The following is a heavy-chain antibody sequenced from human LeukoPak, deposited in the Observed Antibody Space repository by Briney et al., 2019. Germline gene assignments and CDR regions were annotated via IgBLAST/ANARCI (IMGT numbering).Heavy chain of an antibody. CDR3: ARGWQWLSFDY. CDR1: GFTFDDYG. D-gene: IGHD6-19*01. V-gene: IGHV3-20*04. J-gene: IGHJ4*02. Sequence: GGSLRLSCAASGFTFDDYGMSWVRQAPGKGLEWVSGINWNGGSTGYADSVKGRFTISRDNAKNSLYLQMNSLGAEDTALYYCARGWQWLSFDYWGQGTLVTVSS. CDR2: INWNGGST.